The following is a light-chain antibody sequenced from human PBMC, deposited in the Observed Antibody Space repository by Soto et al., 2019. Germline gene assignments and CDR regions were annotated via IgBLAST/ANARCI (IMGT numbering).Light chain of an antibody. V-gene: IGLV2-14*01. CDR1: TSDIGGYNY. CDR2: EVR. CDR3: YSYTGSATVI. J-gene: IGLJ2*01. Sequence: QSVLTQPASVSGSPGQSITIYCTGTTSDIGGYNYVSWYQQYPGKAPKLIIYEVRNRPSGVSNRFSASKSGNTASLTISGLQAEDEAVYYCYSYTGSATVIFGGGTKVTVL.